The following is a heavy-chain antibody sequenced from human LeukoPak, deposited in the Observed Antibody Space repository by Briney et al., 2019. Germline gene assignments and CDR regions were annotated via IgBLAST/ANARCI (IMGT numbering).Heavy chain of an antibody. V-gene: IGHV4-39*07. CDR2: LFSGRTT. D-gene: IGHD6-13*01. CDR1: AGSISSTSHH. J-gene: IGHJ5*02. Sequence: SETLSLTCTVSAGSISSTSHHWGWIRQSPGKGLEWIGSLFSGRTTYYNPSLDSRVTISVVTSKNQFSLKLSSVTAADTAVYYCARGFIAAAGRGWFDPWGQGTLVTVSS. CDR3: ARGFIAAAGRGWFDP.